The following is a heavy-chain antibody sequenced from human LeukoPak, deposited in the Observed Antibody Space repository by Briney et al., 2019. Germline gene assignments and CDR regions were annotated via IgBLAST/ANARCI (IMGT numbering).Heavy chain of an antibody. CDR1: GFSVTNHY. D-gene: IGHD3-22*01. Sequence: GGSLRLSCAASGFSVTNHYLTWVRQAPGKGLEWVSVIYSGGSTYYADSVKGRFTISRDTSKNTLYLQMNTLRAEDTAVYYCASPYDSNAFDIWGQGTMVTVSS. V-gene: IGHV3-66*01. J-gene: IGHJ3*02. CDR2: IYSGGST. CDR3: ASPYDSNAFDI.